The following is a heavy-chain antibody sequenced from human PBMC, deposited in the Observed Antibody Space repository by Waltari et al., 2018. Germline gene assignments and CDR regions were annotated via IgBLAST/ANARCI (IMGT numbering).Heavy chain of an antibody. CDR3: ARDPLDQGSWAGEHYFDY. Sequence: EVQLVESGGGLVQPGRSLRLSCAASGFTFDDYAMHWVRQAPGKGLEWVSGISWNSGSIGYADSVKGRFTISRDNSKNTLYLQMNSLRAEDTAVYYCARDPLDQGSWAGEHYFDYWGQGTLVTVSS. D-gene: IGHD3-16*01. CDR2: ISWNSGSI. V-gene: IGHV3-9*01. J-gene: IGHJ4*02. CDR1: GFTFDDYA.